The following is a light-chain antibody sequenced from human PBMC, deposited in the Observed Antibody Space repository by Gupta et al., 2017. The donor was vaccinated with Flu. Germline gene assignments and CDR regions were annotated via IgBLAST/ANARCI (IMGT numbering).Light chain of an antibody. CDR3: LQYNRWPRT. J-gene: IGKJ1*01. V-gene: IGKV3-15*01. CDR1: QSIASN. Sequence: GESFTLSCRAVQSIASNLAGYQQKPGQAPRLLISGASPRASGIPARFSGSGFGTEFTLSVSSLQSDDVAVYYCLQYNRWPRTFGPGTKVEIK. CDR2: GAS.